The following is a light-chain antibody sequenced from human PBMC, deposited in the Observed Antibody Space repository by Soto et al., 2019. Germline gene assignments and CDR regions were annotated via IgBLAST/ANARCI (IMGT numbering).Light chain of an antibody. V-gene: IGKV3-20*01. Sequence: EIVLTQSPGTLSLSPGERATLSCRASQSVSSSFLAWYQQKPGQAPRHLIYGASSRATGIPVRFSGSGSGTDFTLTISRLEPEDFAVYYCQQCGGSPITFGQGTRLEI. CDR1: QSVSSSF. J-gene: IGKJ5*01. CDR3: QQCGGSPIT. CDR2: GAS.